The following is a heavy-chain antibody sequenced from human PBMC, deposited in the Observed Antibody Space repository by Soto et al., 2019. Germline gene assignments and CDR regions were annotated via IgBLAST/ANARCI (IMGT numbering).Heavy chain of an antibody. CDR3: AKSDYDYWAITYLYFDS. V-gene: IGHV3-23*01. CDR1: GFTFSGYA. CDR2: ISGSGGNT. D-gene: IGHD5-12*01. Sequence: GGSLRLSCAASGFTFSGYALNWVRQAPGKGLEWVSGISGSGGNTYYADSVKGRFTISRDNSKNTLYLQMYSLRAEDTAIYYCAKSDYDYWAITYLYFDSWGQGTLVTVSS. J-gene: IGHJ4*02.